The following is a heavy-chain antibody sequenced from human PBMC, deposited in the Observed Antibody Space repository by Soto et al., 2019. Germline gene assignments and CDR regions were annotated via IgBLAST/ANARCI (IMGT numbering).Heavy chain of an antibody. CDR1: GFTFSSYW. J-gene: IGHJ3*02. Sequence: EVQLVESGGGLVQPGGSLRLSCAASGFTFSSYWMSWVRQAPGKGLEWVANIKQDGSEKYYVDSVKGRFTISRDNAKNSLYLQMNSLRAEDTAVYYCARDRPRKGITDAFDIWGQGTMVTVSS. CDR3: ARDRPRKGITDAFDI. CDR2: IKQDGSEK. D-gene: IGHD3-16*01. V-gene: IGHV3-7*01.